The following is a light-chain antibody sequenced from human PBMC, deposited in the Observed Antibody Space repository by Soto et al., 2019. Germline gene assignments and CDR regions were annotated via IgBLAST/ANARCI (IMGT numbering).Light chain of an antibody. CDR2: AAS. V-gene: IGKV1-39*01. CDR3: QRSFSTPIT. J-gene: IGKJ4*01. Sequence: DIQMTQSPSSLSASVGDRVTITCRASQSISSYLHWYQQKPGKAPKLLIYAASSLQSGVPSRFSGSGSGTDFTITISRLQPEDVATYYCQRSFSTPITFGGGTKVEIK. CDR1: QSISSY.